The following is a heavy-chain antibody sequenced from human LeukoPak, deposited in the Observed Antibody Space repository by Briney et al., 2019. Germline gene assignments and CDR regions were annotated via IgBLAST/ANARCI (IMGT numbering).Heavy chain of an antibody. J-gene: IGHJ4*02. CDR2: INPNSGGT. CDR3: ARDREDYYGSGSYNLDY. CDR1: GYTFTGYY. D-gene: IGHD3-10*01. Sequence: ASVKVSCKASGYTFTGYYVHWVRQASGQGLEWMGWINPNSGGTNYAQKFQGRVTMTRDTSISTAYMELSRLRSDDTAVYYCARDREDYYGSGSYNLDYWGQGTLVTVSS. V-gene: IGHV1-2*02.